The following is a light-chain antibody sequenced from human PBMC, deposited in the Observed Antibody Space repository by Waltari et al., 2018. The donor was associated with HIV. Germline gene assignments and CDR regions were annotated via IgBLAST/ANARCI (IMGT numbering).Light chain of an antibody. J-gene: IGLJ2*01. CDR2: DVI. V-gene: IGLV2-23*02. CDR3: CSVIGRSTLI. Sequence: QSALTQPASVSGSPGQSITISCTGSSSDIGGYDFVSWYQQHPGKAPKLIICDVIERPSGVSNRFSASKSGNTASLTSSGLQPEDEADYYCCSVIGRSTLIFGGGTKVTVV. CDR1: SSDIGGYDF.